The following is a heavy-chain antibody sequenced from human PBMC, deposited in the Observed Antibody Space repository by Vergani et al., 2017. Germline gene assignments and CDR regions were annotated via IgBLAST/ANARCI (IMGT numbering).Heavy chain of an antibody. CDR1: GGSISSGSYY. V-gene: IGHV4-61*02. CDR3: ARVVPAAIGAFDI. Sequence: QVQLQESGPGLVKPSQTLSLTCTVSGGSISSGSYYWSWIRQPAGKGLEWIGRIYTSGSTNYNLSLKSRVTISVDTSKNQFSLKLSSVTAADTAVYYCARVVPAAIGAFDIWGQGTMVTVSS. D-gene: IGHD2-2*01. CDR2: IYTSGST. J-gene: IGHJ3*02.